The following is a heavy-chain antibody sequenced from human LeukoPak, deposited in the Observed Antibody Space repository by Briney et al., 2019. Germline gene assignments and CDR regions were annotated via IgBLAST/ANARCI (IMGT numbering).Heavy chain of an antibody. V-gene: IGHV3-21*01. D-gene: IGHD3-10*01. CDR2: ISSSSSYI. CDR3: ASSTPGSGSYDY. Sequence: GGSLRLSCAASGFTFSSYSMNWVRQAPGKGLEWVSSISSSSSYIYYADSVKGRFTISRDNAKNSLYLQMNSLRAEDTAVYYCASSTPGSGSYDYWGQGTLVTVSS. J-gene: IGHJ4*02. CDR1: GFTFSSYS.